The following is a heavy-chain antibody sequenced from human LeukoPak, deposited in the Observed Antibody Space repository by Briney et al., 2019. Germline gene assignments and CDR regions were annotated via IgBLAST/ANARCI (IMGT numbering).Heavy chain of an antibody. CDR3: TRVEETATTAAIIRKYSYYYYYMDV. Sequence: GGSLRLSCAASGFTFSTYRMSWVRQAPGKGLEWVSNINKDGSKKHYVDSVKGRFTISRDNAKNSLYLQMSSLRAEDTAVYYCTRVEETATTAAIIRKYSYYYYYMDVWGKGNTVTVSS. CDR2: INKDGSKK. D-gene: IGHD4-11*01. V-gene: IGHV3-7*01. J-gene: IGHJ6*03. CDR1: GFTFSTYR.